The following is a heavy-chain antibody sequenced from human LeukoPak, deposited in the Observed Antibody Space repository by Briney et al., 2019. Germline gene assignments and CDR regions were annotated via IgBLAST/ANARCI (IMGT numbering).Heavy chain of an antibody. D-gene: IGHD2-2*02. J-gene: IGHJ4*02. CDR2: ISGSGSNT. V-gene: IGHV3-23*01. CDR3: ARGKPATAIRPYFDY. CDR1: GFTFTNYA. Sequence: GGSLRLSCAASGFTFTNYAMTWVRQAPGKGLEWVSVISGSGSNTDYSDSVKGRFIISRDNSKNTLYLQMNSLRADDTAVYYCARGKPATAIRPYFDYWGQGILVTVSS.